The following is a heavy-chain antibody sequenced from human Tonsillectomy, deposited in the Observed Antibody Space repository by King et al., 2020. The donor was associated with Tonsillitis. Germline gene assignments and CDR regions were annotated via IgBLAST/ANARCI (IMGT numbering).Heavy chain of an antibody. D-gene: IGHD3-16*02. J-gene: IGHJ4*02. Sequence: QLVQSGAEVKKPGASVKVSCKASEHTFTGHYIHWVRQAPGQGLEWVGWINPKTSGTNYAPKFQGRVTMTKDTSISTVYMDLSTLTSDDTGVYYCAVEDFVWGSYRFDYWGQGTLVTVSS. CDR2: INPKTSGT. V-gene: IGHV1-2*02. CDR1: EHTFTGHY. CDR3: AVEDFVWGSYRFDY.